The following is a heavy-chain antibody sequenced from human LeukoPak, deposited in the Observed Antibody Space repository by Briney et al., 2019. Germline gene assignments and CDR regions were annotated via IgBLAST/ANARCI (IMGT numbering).Heavy chain of an antibody. J-gene: IGHJ5*02. CDR2: INHSGST. V-gene: IGHV4-34*01. CDR1: GGSFSGYY. Sequence: SSETLSLTCAVYGGSFSGYYWSWIRQPRGKWLEWIGEINHSGSTNYNPSLKSRVTISVDTPKNQFSLKLSSVTAADTAVYYCARGDNWFDPWGQGTLVTVSS. CDR3: ARGDNWFDP.